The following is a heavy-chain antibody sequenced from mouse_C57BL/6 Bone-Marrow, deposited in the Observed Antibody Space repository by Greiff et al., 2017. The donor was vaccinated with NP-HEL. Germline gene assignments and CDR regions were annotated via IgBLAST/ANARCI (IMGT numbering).Heavy chain of an antibody. CDR1: GYSITSGYF. CDR2: ISYDGSN. V-gene: IGHV3-6*01. CDR3: ANAYYSNYWFAY. D-gene: IGHD2-5*01. Sequence: EVKLVESGPGLVKPSQSLSLTCSVTGYSITSGYFWNWIRQFPGNKLEWMGYISYDGSNNYNPSLKNRISITRDTSKNQFFLKLNSVTTEDTATYYCANAYYSNYWFAYWGQGTLVTVSA. J-gene: IGHJ3*01.